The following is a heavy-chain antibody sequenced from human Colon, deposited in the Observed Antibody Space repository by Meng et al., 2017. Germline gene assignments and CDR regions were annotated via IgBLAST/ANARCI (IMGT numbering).Heavy chain of an antibody. J-gene: IGHJ4*02. V-gene: IGHV3-23*01. D-gene: IGHD3-10*01. CDR3: ARDEFGSIDY. CDR2: ISNSGGAQ. CDR1: GFSFNNYG. Sequence: EVRLLESGGGLVKPGGSLRLSCVGSGFSFNNYGMSWVRQVEGKGLEWVSGISNSGGAQYYSDSVKGRFTISRDNSKNTVYLQMNSLRADDTAVYYCARDEFGSIDYWGQGTLVTVSS.